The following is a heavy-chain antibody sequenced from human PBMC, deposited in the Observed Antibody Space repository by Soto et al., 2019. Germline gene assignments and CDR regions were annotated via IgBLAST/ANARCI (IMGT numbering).Heavy chain of an antibody. J-gene: IGHJ4*02. Sequence: QVQLVESGGGVVQPGRSLRLSCAASGFTFSSYGMHWVRQAPGKGLEWVAVISKDGNVKYYAESVKGRFTISRDNSKKPLYLQMTSLGAEDSAAYCCTGDGASGYWGQGTLVPVSS. CDR2: ISKDGNVK. CDR3: TGDGASGY. D-gene: IGHD2-21*01. CDR1: GFTFSSYG. V-gene: IGHV3-30*03.